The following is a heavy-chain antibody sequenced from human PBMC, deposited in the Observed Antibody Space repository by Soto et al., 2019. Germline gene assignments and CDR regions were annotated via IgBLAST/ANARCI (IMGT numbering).Heavy chain of an antibody. Sequence: QVQLQESGPGLVSPSETLSLTCSVSGASLTNDYWNWIRQSPGKGLEWIGDIYHSGYTKYNPSFESRFTTSIGTSNDLFSLNLTSVTAAETAVYYCARERTIFGVVTFDFWGQGTLVTVSS. CDR1: GASLTNDY. CDR2: IYHSGYT. CDR3: ARERTIFGVVTFDF. V-gene: IGHV4-59*01. J-gene: IGHJ4*02. D-gene: IGHD3-3*01.